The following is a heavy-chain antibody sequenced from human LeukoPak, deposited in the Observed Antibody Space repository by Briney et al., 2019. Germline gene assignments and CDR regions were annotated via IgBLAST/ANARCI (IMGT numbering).Heavy chain of an antibody. J-gene: IGHJ6*02. CDR2: IYTSGST. Sequence: KASETLSLTCTVSGGSISSGSYYWSWIRQPAGKGLEWIGRIYTSGSTNYNPSLKSRVTISVDTSKNQFSLKLSSVTAADTAVYYCARGTGGWLGELFSYYGMDVWGQGTTVTVSS. V-gene: IGHV4-61*02. CDR1: GGSISSGSYY. CDR3: ARGTGGWLGELFSYYGMDV. D-gene: IGHD3-10*01.